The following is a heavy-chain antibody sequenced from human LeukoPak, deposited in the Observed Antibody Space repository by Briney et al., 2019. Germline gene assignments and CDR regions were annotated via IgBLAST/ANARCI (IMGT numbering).Heavy chain of an antibody. Sequence: GGSLRLSCAASGYTFDDYGMSWVRQATGKGLEWVSGINWNGGSTGYADSVKGRFTISRDNAKNSLYLQMNSLRAEDTALYYCARDSAGYSSNWGQGTMVTVSS. CDR3: ARDSAGYSSN. D-gene: IGHD6-13*01. V-gene: IGHV3-20*04. CDR1: GYTFDDYG. CDR2: INWNGGST. J-gene: IGHJ3*01.